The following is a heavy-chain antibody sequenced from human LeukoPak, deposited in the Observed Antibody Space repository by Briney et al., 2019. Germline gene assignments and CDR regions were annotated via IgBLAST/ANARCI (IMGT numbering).Heavy chain of an antibody. CDR1: GGSISSYY. Sequence: SETLSLTCTVSGGSISSYYWSWIRQPPGKGLEWIGYIYYSGSTNYNPSLKSRVPISVDTSKTQFSLKLSSVTAADPAVYYCAGRSPNWFDPWGQGTLVTVSS. CDR3: AGRSPNWFDP. CDR2: IYYSGST. V-gene: IGHV4-59*08. J-gene: IGHJ5*02.